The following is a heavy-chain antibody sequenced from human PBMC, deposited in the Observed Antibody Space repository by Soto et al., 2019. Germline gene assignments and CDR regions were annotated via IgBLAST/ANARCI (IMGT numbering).Heavy chain of an antibody. CDR1: GGSISSDRYY. CDR3: ALFCSGGSCYRTAFWYFDL. V-gene: IGHV4-39*01. CDR2: TYYSGTT. Sequence: QLQLQESGPGLLKPSETLSLTCTVSGGSISSDRYYWGWIRQPPGKGLEWIGSTYYSGTTYYNPSLTSRVTISVDTTGNKFSLRLRSVTAADTAVYYCALFCSGGSCYRTAFWYFDLWGRGTLVTVSS. D-gene: IGHD2-15*01. J-gene: IGHJ2*01.